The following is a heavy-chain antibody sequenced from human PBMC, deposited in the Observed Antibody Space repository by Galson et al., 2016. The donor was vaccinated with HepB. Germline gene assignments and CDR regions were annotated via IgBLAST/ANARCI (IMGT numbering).Heavy chain of an antibody. Sequence: ETLSLTCAVSGGSISSNNWWSWVRQTPGKGLQWIGEVFDGGRTNYNPSLKRRVTISLDKSKSQVSLSLSSVTAADTAVYYCARDQKYYDFGIGSTDYYGMDVWGQGTTVTVSS. CDR3: ARDQKYYDFGIGSTDYYGMDV. J-gene: IGHJ6*02. CDR1: GGSISSNNW. V-gene: IGHV4-4*02. D-gene: IGHD3-3*01. CDR2: VFDGGRT.